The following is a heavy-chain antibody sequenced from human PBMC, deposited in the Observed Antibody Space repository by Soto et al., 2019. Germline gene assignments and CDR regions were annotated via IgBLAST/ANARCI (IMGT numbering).Heavy chain of an antibody. D-gene: IGHD7-27*01. J-gene: IGHJ6*02. CDR1: GFTFSSYS. CDR3: ARDLGPWGMDV. V-gene: IGHV3-21*01. CDR2: ISSSSSYI. Sequence: EVQLVESGGGLVKPGGSLRLSCAASGFTFSSYSMNWVRQAPGKGLEWVSSISSSSSYIYYADSVKGRFTISRDNAKNALYLQMNSLRAEDTAVYYCARDLGPWGMDVWGQGTTVTVSS.